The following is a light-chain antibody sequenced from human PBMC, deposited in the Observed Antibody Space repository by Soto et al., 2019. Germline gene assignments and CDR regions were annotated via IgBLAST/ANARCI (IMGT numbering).Light chain of an antibody. CDR1: SSDVGSYNL. V-gene: IGLV2-23*02. J-gene: IGLJ2*01. Sequence: QSALTQPASVSGSPGQSITISCTGTSSDVGSYNLVSWYQQHPGKVPKLMIYEVSKRPSGVSNRFSGSKSGNTASLTISGLQAEDEADYYCCSYAGSPLSVVFGGGTKLTVL. CDR2: EVS. CDR3: CSYAGSPLSVV.